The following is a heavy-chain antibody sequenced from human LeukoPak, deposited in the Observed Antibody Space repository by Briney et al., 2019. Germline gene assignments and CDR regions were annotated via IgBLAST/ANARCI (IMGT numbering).Heavy chain of an antibody. CDR1: GGSISSGDYY. D-gene: IGHD3-22*01. Sequence: KTSETLSLTCTVSGGSISSGDYYWSWIRQPPGKGLEWIGYIYYSGSTYYNPSLKSRVTISVDKSKNQFSLKLNSVTAADTAVYYCARDGHYFDSSGYYTMYWGQGTLVTVSS. CDR3: ARDGHYFDSSGYYTMY. J-gene: IGHJ1*01. CDR2: IYYSGST. V-gene: IGHV4-30-4*08.